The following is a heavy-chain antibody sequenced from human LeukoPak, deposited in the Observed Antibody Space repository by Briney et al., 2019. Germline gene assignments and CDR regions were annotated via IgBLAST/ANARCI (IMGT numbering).Heavy chain of an antibody. CDR1: GFTFSDYY. J-gene: IGHJ4*02. Sequence: GGSLRLSCAAPGFTFSDYYMSWIRQAPGKGLEWVSYISSSGSTIYYADSVKGRFTISRDNAKNSLYLQMNSLRAEDTAVYYCARESSSGWYPGRNYFDYWGQGTLVTVSS. V-gene: IGHV3-11*01. CDR3: ARESSSGWYPGRNYFDY. D-gene: IGHD6-19*01. CDR2: ISSSGSTI.